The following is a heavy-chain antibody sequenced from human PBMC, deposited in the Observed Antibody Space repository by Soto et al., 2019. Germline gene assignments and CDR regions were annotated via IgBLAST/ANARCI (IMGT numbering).Heavy chain of an antibody. CDR3: AREGYCTNGVCYISYYYGMDV. D-gene: IGHD2-8*01. J-gene: IGHJ6*02. V-gene: IGHV3-21*01. CDR2: ISSSSSYI. CDR1: GFTFSSYS. Sequence: EVQLVESGGGLVKTGGSLRLSCAASGFTFSSYSMNWVRQAPGKGLEWVSSISSSSSYIYYADSVKGRFTIYRDNAKNSLHLQMNSLRAEDTAVYYCAREGYCTNGVCYISYYYGMDVWGQGTTVTVS.